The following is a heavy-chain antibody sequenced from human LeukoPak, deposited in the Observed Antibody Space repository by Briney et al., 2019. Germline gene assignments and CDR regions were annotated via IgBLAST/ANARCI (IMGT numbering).Heavy chain of an antibody. V-gene: IGHV1-18*01. Sequence: ASVKVSCKASGYTFTSYGISWVRQAPGQGLEWVGWISAYNGNTNYAQKLQGRVTMTTDTSTSTAYMELRSLRSDDTAVYYCARDPPRIVVVVAATNYYGMDVWGQGTTVTVSS. J-gene: IGHJ6*02. D-gene: IGHD2-15*01. CDR3: ARDPPRIVVVVAATNYYGMDV. CDR1: GYTFTSYG. CDR2: ISAYNGNT.